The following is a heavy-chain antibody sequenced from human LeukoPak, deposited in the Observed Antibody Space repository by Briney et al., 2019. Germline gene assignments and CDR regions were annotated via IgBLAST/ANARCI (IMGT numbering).Heavy chain of an antibody. CDR2: IRSKANNYAT. Sequence: GGSLRLSCAASGFTFSGSAMHWVRQASGKGLEWVGRIRSKANNYATAYAASVKGRFTISRDDSKNTAYLHMNSLKTEDTAVYYCTRRSHDYDFLWGSYRSLDYWGQGTLVTVSS. CDR3: TRRSHDYDFLWGSYRSLDY. CDR1: GFTFSGSA. J-gene: IGHJ4*02. V-gene: IGHV3-73*01. D-gene: IGHD3-16*02.